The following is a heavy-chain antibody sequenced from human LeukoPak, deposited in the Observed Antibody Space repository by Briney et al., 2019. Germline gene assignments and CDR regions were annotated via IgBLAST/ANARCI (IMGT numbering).Heavy chain of an antibody. D-gene: IGHD5-24*01. CDR3: ARDPKRRDGYNYDPDY. CDR2: ISSSSSYI. J-gene: IGHJ4*02. Sequence: GGSLRLSCAASGFTFSSYSMNWVRQASGKGLEWVSSISSSSSYIYYADSVKGRFTISRDNAKNSLYLQMNSLRAEDTAVYYCARDPKRRDGYNYDPDYWGQGTLVTVSS. V-gene: IGHV3-21*01. CDR1: GFTFSSYS.